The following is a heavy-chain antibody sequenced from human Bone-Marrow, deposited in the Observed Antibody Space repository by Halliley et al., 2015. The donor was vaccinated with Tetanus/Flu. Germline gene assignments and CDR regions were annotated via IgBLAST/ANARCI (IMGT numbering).Heavy chain of an antibody. Sequence: SLRLSCAGSDFTISSYSMSWVRQAPGKGLEWVSTISGGGPVRTYADSVKGRFTISRDNSKNTLFLQMNSPRVEDTALYYCAKDQGRIWDHWGQGPLVTVSS. CDR1: DFTISSYS. J-gene: IGHJ4*02. V-gene: IGHV3-23*01. D-gene: IGHD2-21*01. CDR2: ISGGGPVR. CDR3: AKDQGRIWDH.